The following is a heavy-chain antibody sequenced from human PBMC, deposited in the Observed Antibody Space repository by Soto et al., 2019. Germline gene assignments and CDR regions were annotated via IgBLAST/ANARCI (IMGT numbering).Heavy chain of an antibody. Sequence: GGSLRLSCAPSGFTFTNYSLNWVRQAPGKGLEWVSSISSSSYIYYADSVKGGFTISRDNAKNSLYLQMNSLRAEDTAVYYCARGYLGYCSDGSCYRDDAFDIWGQGTMVTVSS. J-gene: IGHJ3*02. CDR1: GFTFTNYS. D-gene: IGHD2-15*01. V-gene: IGHV3-21*01. CDR2: ISSSSYI. CDR3: ARGYLGYCSDGSCYRDDAFDI.